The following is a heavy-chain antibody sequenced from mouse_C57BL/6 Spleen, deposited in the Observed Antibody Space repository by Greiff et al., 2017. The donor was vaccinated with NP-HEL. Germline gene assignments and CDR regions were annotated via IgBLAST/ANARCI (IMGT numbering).Heavy chain of an antibody. D-gene: IGHD2-4*01. CDR2: IYPGDGDT. CDR3: ARGGYDYDSFAY. Sequence: QVQLQQSGPELVKPGASVKISCKASGYAFSSSWMNWVKQRPGKGLEWIGRIYPGDGDTNYNGKFKGKATLTADKSSSTAYMQLSSLTSEDSAVYFCARGGYDYDSFAYWGQRTLVTVSA. V-gene: IGHV1-82*01. J-gene: IGHJ3*01. CDR1: GYAFSSSW.